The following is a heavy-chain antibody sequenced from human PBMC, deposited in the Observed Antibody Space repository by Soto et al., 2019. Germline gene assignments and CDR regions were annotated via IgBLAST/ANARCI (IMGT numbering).Heavy chain of an antibody. Sequence: QVQLVQSGAEVKKPGASVKVSCKASGYTFTGYYMHWVRQAPGQGLEWMGWINPNSGGTNYAQKFQGWVTMARDTSISTAYMELSRLRSDDTAVYYCAREGEWGRYDILTQGVAFDIWGQGTMVTVSS. CDR3: AREGEWGRYDILTQGVAFDI. V-gene: IGHV1-2*04. J-gene: IGHJ3*02. CDR2: INPNSGGT. CDR1: GYTFTGYY. D-gene: IGHD3-9*01.